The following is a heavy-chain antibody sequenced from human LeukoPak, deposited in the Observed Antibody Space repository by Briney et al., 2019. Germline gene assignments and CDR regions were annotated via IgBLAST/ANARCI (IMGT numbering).Heavy chain of an antibody. CDR1: GYTFTNYD. J-gene: IGHJ3*02. V-gene: IGHV1-8*01. D-gene: IGHD6-13*01. Sequence: ASVKVSCKASGYTFTNYDINWVRQAPGQRPEWMGWMNPYTGNTGYAPKFQGRVTMTRDTSINTAYMELSSLRVEDTAVYYCARDKRGQAAADDPFDIWGQGTMVTVSS. CDR2: MNPYTGNT. CDR3: ARDKRGQAAADDPFDI.